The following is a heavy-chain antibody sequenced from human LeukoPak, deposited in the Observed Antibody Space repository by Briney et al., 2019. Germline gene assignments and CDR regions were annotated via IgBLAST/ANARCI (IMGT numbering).Heavy chain of an antibody. J-gene: IGHJ5*02. V-gene: IGHV4-39*07. Sequence: SETLSLTCTVSGGSISSSSYYWGWIRQPPGKGLEWIGSIYYSGSTYYNPSLKSRVTISVDTSKNQFSLKLTSVTAADTAVYYCARGLGEFPEVGNWFDPWGQGTLVTVSS. CDR3: ARGLGEFPEVGNWFDP. CDR1: GGSISSSSYY. D-gene: IGHD3-16*01. CDR2: IYYSGST.